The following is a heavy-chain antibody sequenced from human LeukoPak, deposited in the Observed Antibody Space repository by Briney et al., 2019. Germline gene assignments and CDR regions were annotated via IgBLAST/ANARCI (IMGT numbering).Heavy chain of an antibody. CDR1: GFTFSTYT. Sequence: PGGSLRLSCAASGFTFSTYTMHWVRQAPGKGLEWVAVVSYDGSNKYSADSVKGRFTIARDNSKNTLYLQMNSLRAEDTAVYYCAREILPQQQLGYFDYWGQGTLVTVSS. CDR3: AREILPQQQLGYFDY. J-gene: IGHJ4*02. CDR2: VSYDGSNK. D-gene: IGHD6-13*01. V-gene: IGHV3-30-3*01.